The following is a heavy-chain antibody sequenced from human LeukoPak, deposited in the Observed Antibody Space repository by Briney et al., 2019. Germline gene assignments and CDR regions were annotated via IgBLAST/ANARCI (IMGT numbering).Heavy chain of an antibody. Sequence: GRSLRLSCAASGFTFSSYGMHWVRQAPGKGLEWVAFIRYDGSNKYYADSVKGRFTISRDNSKNTLYLQMNSLRAEDTAVYYCAKDISVVVTANFDYWGQGTLVTVSS. J-gene: IGHJ4*02. CDR3: AKDISVVVTANFDY. CDR1: GFTFSSYG. V-gene: IGHV3-30*02. D-gene: IGHD2-21*02. CDR2: IRYDGSNK.